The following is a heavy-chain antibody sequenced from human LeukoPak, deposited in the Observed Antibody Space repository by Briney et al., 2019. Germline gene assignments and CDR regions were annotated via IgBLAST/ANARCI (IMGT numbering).Heavy chain of an antibody. CDR2: ISSSSSTK. Sequence: GGSLRLSCAASGFTFSSYSMNWVRQAPGKGLEWVSYISSSSSTKYYADSMKGRFTISRDNAKNTLNLQMNSLRAEDTAVYYCARDLGQYYDTSDNWFDPWGQGTLVTVSS. V-gene: IGHV3-48*04. CDR3: ARDLGQYYDTSDNWFDP. CDR1: GFTFSSYS. D-gene: IGHD3-22*01. J-gene: IGHJ5*02.